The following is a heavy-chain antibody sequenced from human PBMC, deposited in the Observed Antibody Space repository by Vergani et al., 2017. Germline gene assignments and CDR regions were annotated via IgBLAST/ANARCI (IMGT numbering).Heavy chain of an antibody. D-gene: IGHD3-10*01. V-gene: IGHV3-7*03. Sequence: EVQLVESGGGLVPPGGSLRLSCAASGFTFSNYWMTWVRQAPGKGLEWVANIKQHGSEKYYVDSVKGRFTISRDNAKNSLYLQMNSLRAEDTAVYYCARGRKDYYGSVSYFDYWGQGTLVTVSS. J-gene: IGHJ4*02. CDR2: IKQHGSEK. CDR1: GFTFSNYW. CDR3: ARGRKDYYGSVSYFDY.